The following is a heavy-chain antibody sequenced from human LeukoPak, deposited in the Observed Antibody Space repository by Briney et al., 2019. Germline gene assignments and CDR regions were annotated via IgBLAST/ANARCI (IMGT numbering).Heavy chain of an antibody. CDR2: ISYDGSNK. V-gene: IGHV3-30-3*01. J-gene: IGHJ4*02. Sequence: GGSLRLSCAASGFTFSSYALNWVRQAPGKGLEWVAVISYDGSNKYYADSVKGRFTISRDNSKNTLYLQMNSLRAEDTAVYYCARGIAAAGPPDYWGQGTLVTVSS. D-gene: IGHD6-13*01. CDR3: ARGIAAAGPPDY. CDR1: GFTFSSYA.